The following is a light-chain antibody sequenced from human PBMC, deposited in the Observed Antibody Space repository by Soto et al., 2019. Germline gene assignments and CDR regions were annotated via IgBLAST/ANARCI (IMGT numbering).Light chain of an antibody. CDR2: DAS. J-gene: IGKJ1*01. V-gene: IGKV1-5*01. Sequence: DIQMTQSPSTLSASVGDRVTITCRASQSISRWLAWYQQKPGKAPKXLISDASSLESGVPSRFSASGSGTEFTITFCSLQPDDGETYDGQQYKTHSKTFGQGTKVDIK. CDR1: QSISRW. CDR3: QQYKTHSKT.